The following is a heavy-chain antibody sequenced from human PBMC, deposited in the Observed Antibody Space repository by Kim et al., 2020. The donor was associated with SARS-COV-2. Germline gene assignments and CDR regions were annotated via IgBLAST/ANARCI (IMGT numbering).Heavy chain of an antibody. CDR3: ARDLGGY. J-gene: IGHJ4*02. Sequence: SSIYIYYADSVKGRFTNSRDNAKNPLYLQMNSLRAEDTAVYYCARDLGGYWGQGTLVTVSP. CDR2: SSIYI. V-gene: IGHV3-21*01. D-gene: IGHD3-16*01.